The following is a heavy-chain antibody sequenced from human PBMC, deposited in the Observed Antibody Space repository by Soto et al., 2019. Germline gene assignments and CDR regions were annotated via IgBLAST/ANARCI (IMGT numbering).Heavy chain of an antibody. CDR1: GFPFSIYG. V-gene: IGHV3-30*03. CDR3: ARGHTANYYTYMDV. D-gene: IGHD5-18*01. CDR2: ISYDGSNK. J-gene: IGHJ6*03. Sequence: GGSLRLSCAASGFPFSIYGMHWVRQAPGKGLEWVAVISYDGSNKYYADSVKGRFTISRDNSKNTLYLQMNSLRPEDTAVYYCARGHTANYYTYMDVWGAGTAVTVSS.